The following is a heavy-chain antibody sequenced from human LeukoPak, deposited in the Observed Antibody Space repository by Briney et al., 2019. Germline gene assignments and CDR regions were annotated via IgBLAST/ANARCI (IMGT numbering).Heavy chain of an antibody. V-gene: IGHV3-53*01. D-gene: IGHD3-10*01. CDR1: GFTVSSNY. CDR2: IYSGGST. Sequence: PGGSLRLSCAAPGFTVSSNYMSWVRQAPGKGLEWVSVIYSGGSTNYADSVKGRFTISRDNSKNTLYLQMNSLRAEDTAVYYCARSLWFGELYFDYWGQGTLVTVSS. J-gene: IGHJ4*02. CDR3: ARSLWFGELYFDY.